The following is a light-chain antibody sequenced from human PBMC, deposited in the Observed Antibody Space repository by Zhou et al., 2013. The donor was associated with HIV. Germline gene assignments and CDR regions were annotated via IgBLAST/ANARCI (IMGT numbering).Light chain of an antibody. CDR3: QQYNSYSPWT. J-gene: IGKJ1*01. CDR1: QSISSW. CDR2: DVS. V-gene: IGKV1-5*01. Sequence: DIQMTQSPSTLSASVGDRVTITCRASQSISSWLAWYQQKPGKAPKLLIYDVSTLESGVPSRFSGSGSGTDFTLTISSLQPDDFATYYCQQYNSYSPWTFGQGTKVEIK.